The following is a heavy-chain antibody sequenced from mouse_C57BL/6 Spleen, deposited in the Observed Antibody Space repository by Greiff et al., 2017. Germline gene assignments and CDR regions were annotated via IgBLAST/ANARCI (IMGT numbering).Heavy chain of an antibody. V-gene: IGHV1-64*01. Sequence: VQLQQPGAELVKPGASVKLSCKASGYTFTSYWMHWVKQRPGQGLEWIGMIHPNSGSTNYNEKFKSKATLTVDKSSSTAYLQLSSLTSEDSAVYYCVYYGSSPAFAYWGQGTLVTVSA. CDR3: VYYGSSPAFAY. D-gene: IGHD1-1*01. CDR2: IHPNSGST. CDR1: GYTFTSYW. J-gene: IGHJ3*01.